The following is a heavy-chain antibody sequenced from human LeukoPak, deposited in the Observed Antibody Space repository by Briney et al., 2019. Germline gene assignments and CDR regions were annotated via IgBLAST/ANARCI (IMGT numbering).Heavy chain of an antibody. D-gene: IGHD6-19*01. CDR2: ISSSSSTI. Sequence: GGSLRLSCAASGFTFSSYSMNWVRQAPGKGLEWVSYISSSSSTIYYADSVKGRFTISRDNAKNSLYLQMNSLRAEDTAVYYCASGRIAVAGTPFDYWGQGTLVTVSS. J-gene: IGHJ4*02. V-gene: IGHV3-48*01. CDR1: GFTFSSYS. CDR3: ASGRIAVAGTPFDY.